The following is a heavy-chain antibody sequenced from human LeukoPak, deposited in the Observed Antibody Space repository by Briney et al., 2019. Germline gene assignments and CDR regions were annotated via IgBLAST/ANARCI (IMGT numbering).Heavy chain of an antibody. CDR3: VRGSLASGVVVYYYYYLDV. CDR1: GFTFSSYA. D-gene: IGHD3-3*01. Sequence: LTGGSLRLSCAASGFTFSSYAMSWVRQAPGKGLEWVSAISGSGGSTYYADSVKGRFTISRDNSKNTLYLQMNSLRAEDTAVYYCVRGSLASGVVVYYYYYLDVWGKGTTVTVSS. CDR2: ISGSGGST. J-gene: IGHJ6*03. V-gene: IGHV3-23*01.